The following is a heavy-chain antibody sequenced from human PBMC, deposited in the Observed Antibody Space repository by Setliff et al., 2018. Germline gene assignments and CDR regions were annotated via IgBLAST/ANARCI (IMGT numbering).Heavy chain of an antibody. Sequence: SETLSLTCTVSGDSINDYYWSWIRQPPGKGLEWIGYVFFTGDTDYNPSLGSRVTISLDRSKTQFSLKLSSVTAADTAVYYCARGRNIAARLFDSWGQGTLVTVSS. D-gene: IGHD6-6*01. CDR3: ARGRNIAARLFDS. J-gene: IGHJ4*02. CDR2: VFFTGDT. CDR1: GDSINDYY. V-gene: IGHV4-59*12.